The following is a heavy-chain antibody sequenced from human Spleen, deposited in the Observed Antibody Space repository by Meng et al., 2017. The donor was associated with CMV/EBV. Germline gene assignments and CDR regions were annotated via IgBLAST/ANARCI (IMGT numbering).Heavy chain of an antibody. CDR3: ARDILERNAFDM. CDR1: GGSVSTGSYY. V-gene: IGHV4-61*01. CDR2: ISYIGST. Sequence: SETLSLTCTVSGGSVSTGSYYWSWLRQPPGRGLEWIGYISYIGSTNYNPSLKSRVTISVDTSKNQFSLKLRSVTAADTAIFYCARDILERNAFDMWGPGTMVTVSS. D-gene: IGHD1-1*01. J-gene: IGHJ3*02.